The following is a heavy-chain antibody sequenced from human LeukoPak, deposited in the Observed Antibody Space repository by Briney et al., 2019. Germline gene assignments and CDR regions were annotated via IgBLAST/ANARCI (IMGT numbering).Heavy chain of an antibody. CDR2: ISTRGDRT. Sequence: GGSLRLSCAASGFTFSTYAMTWVRQAPGKGREWGSGISTRGDRTYYADSVKGRFTISRDNSKNTLYLQMNSLRAEDTAEYYCARSAVGTSCCTAVDYWGQGTLVTVSS. CDR3: ARSAVGTSCCTAVDY. CDR1: GFTFSTYA. D-gene: IGHD1-14*01. V-gene: IGHV3-23*01. J-gene: IGHJ4*02.